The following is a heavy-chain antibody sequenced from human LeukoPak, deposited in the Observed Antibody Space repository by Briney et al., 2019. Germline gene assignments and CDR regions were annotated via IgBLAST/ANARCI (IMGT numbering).Heavy chain of an antibody. J-gene: IGHJ3*02. V-gene: IGHV3-21*01. D-gene: IGHD3-10*01. CDR2: ISSSSSYI. CDR3: ARDLLLWFGELEAFDM. CDR1: GFTFSSYS. Sequence: PGGSLRLSCAASGFTFSSYSMNWVRQAPGKGLEWVSSISSSSSYIYYADSVKGRFTISRDNAKNSLYLQMNSLRAEDTAVYYCARDLLLWFGELEAFDMGVQGTVVTVSS.